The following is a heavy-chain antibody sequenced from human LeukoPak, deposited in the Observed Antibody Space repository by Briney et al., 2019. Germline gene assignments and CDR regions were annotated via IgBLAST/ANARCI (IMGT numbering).Heavy chain of an antibody. J-gene: IGHJ6*02. D-gene: IGHD2-15*01. Sequence: SETLSLTCAVYGGSFSGYYWSWIRQPPGKGLEWIGEINHSGGTNYNPSLKSRVTISVDTSKNQFSLKLSSVTAADTAVYYCARQDYYYYGMDVWGQGTTVTVSS. CDR2: INHSGGT. CDR1: GGSFSGYY. CDR3: ARQDYYYYGMDV. V-gene: IGHV4-34*01.